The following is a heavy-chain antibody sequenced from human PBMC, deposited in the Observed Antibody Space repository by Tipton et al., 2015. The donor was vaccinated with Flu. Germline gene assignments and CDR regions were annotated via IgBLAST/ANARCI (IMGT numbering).Heavy chain of an antibody. CDR2: INPNNGGT. V-gene: IGHV1-2*02. D-gene: IGHD4-17*01. CDR3: ARLRRSFYDYGDYVA. J-gene: IGHJ5*02. Sequence: QLVQSGAELKKPRASVKVSCRASGYTFSGYSMHWVRQAPGQGLQWMGWINPNNGGTTYAQNFQGRVTMTLDTSRSTAYMELTSLISDDTAVYYCARLRRSFYDYGDYVAWGQGTVVTVSS. CDR1: GYTFSGYS.